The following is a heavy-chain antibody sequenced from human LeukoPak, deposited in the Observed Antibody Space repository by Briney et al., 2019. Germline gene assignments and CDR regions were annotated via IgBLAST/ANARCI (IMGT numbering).Heavy chain of an antibody. CDR3: ARHTSYKWELRS. CDR1: GGSISSYY. V-gene: IGHV4-59*01. CDR2: IYYSGST. J-gene: IGHJ5*02. Sequence: SETLSLTCTVSGGSISSYYWSWIRQPPGKGLEWIGYIYYSGSTNYNPSLKSRVTISVDTSKNQFSLKLSSVTAADTAVYYCARHTSYKWELRSWGQGTLVTVSS. D-gene: IGHD1-26*01.